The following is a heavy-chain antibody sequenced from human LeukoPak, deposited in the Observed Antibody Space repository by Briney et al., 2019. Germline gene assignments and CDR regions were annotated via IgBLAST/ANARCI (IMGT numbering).Heavy chain of an antibody. Sequence: PGGSLRLSCAASGFTFSSYAMSWVRQAPGKGLEWVSTISGSGGGTYYADSVKGRFTISRDNSKNTLYLQMNSLRAEDTAVYYCAKKGDYGDYGLDYWGQGTLVTVSS. CDR2: ISGSGGGT. D-gene: IGHD4-17*01. V-gene: IGHV3-23*01. CDR1: GFTFSSYA. CDR3: AKKGDYGDYGLDY. J-gene: IGHJ4*02.